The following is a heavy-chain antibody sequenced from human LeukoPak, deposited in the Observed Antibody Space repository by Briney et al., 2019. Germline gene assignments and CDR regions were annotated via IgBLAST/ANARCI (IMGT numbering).Heavy chain of an antibody. CDR1: GFTFSNHW. V-gene: IGHV3-74*01. CDR3: ARRRYCSSTNCYGDWFDP. J-gene: IGHJ5*02. CDR2: INSDGNST. Sequence: GGSLRLSCAASGFTFSNHWMHWVRQAPGKGLVWVSRINSDGNSTSYADSVKGRFTISRDNAKNTLYLQMNSLRAEDTAVHYCARRRYCSSTNCYGDWFDPWGQGTLVTVSS. D-gene: IGHD2-2*01.